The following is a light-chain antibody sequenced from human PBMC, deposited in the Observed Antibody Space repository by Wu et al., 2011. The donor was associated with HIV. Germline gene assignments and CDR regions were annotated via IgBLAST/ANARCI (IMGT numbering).Light chain of an antibody. CDR1: QSVSSN. J-gene: IGKJ4*01. Sequence: TLSCRASQSVSSNLVWYQQKYGQAPRLLINGASTRATGIPARFSGSGSGTEFTLTISSLQSEDFAIYYCQQYNNWPLTFGGGTRVEIK. V-gene: IGKV3-15*01. CDR3: QQYNNWPLT. CDR2: GAS.